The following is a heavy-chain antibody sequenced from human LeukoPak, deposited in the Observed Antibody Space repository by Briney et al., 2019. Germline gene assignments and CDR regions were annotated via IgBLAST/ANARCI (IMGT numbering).Heavy chain of an antibody. D-gene: IGHD4-17*01. V-gene: IGHV4-34*01. Sequence: SETLSLTCAVYGGSFSGYYWSWIRQPPGKGLEWIGEINHSGSTNYNPSLKSRVTISVDTSKNQFSLKLSSVTAADTAVYYCARVRVDGDYWYFDLWGRGTLVTVSS. CDR2: INHSGST. J-gene: IGHJ2*01. CDR1: GGSFSGYY. CDR3: ARVRVDGDYWYFDL.